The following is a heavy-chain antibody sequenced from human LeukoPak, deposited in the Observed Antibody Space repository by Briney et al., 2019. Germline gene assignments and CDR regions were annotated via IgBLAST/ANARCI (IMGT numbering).Heavy chain of an antibody. V-gene: IGHV3-23*01. Sequence: GGSLRLSCTVSGFTLSSFEMTWIRQAPGKGLEWVSGIDYSGGSAYYADSVKGRFTISRDDSKNTLYLQLNSLRAEDTAVYYCARHDWFDPWGQGTLVTVSS. CDR1: GFTLSSFE. J-gene: IGHJ5*02. CDR2: IDYSGGSA. D-gene: IGHD3-3*01. CDR3: ARHDWFDP.